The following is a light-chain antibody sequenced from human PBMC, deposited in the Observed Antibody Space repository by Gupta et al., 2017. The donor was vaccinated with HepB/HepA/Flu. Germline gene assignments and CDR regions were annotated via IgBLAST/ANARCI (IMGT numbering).Light chain of an antibody. CDR1: QSLLHSNGYNY. CDR2: LGS. J-gene: IGKJ4*01. Sequence: DIVMTHSPLSLPVTPGEPASISCRSSQSLLHSNGYNYLDWYLQKPGQSPQLLIYLGSNRASGVPDRFSGSGSGTDFTLKISRVEAEDVGVYYCMQALQTLLTFGGGTKVEIK. V-gene: IGKV2-28*01. CDR3: MQALQTLLT.